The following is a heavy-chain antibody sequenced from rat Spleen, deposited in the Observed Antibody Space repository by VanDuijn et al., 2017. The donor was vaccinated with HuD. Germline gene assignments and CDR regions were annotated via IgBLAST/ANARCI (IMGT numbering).Heavy chain of an antibody. Sequence: EVQVKESGPGLVQPSQTLSLTCTVSGISFTDYSVHWVRQPPGKGLEWMGVMWRSGSTEYNSGLKSRLSISRDTSKSQVFLKINSLQTEDTAIYYCTRGGGYVMDAWGQGASVTVSS. J-gene: IGHJ4*01. CDR1: GISFTDYS. CDR3: TRGGGYVMDA. V-gene: IGHV2S63*01. CDR2: MWRSGST. D-gene: IGHD1-11*01.